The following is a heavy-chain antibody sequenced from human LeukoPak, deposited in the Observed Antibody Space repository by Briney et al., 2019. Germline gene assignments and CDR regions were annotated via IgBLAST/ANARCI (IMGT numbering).Heavy chain of an antibody. J-gene: IGHJ5*02. V-gene: IGHV1-2*02. D-gene: IGHD1-26*01. CDR3: VRDLKRSRARWENLGFDP. CDR1: GYSFTGYY. CDR2: INPNSGDT. Sequence: GASVKVSCKASGYSFTGYYIHWVRQAPGQGLEWMGWINPNSGDTNYAQNFQGRVTITRDTSITTAYMDLRRLTSDDTAVYYCVRDLKRSRARWENLGFDPWGQGTLVTVSS.